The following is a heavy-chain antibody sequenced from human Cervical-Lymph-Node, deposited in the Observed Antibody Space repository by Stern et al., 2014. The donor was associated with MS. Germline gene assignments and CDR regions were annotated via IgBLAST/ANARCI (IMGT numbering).Heavy chain of an antibody. Sequence: VQLVESGGGVVQPGRSLRLSCAASGFTFRTYAMHWVRQAPGKGLEWVAVISYDGSNKFYADSVKGRFTISRDNSKNTLSLQMNSLRAEDTALYYCALPTLRNFDWYDAFDIWGQGTMVTVSS. CDR1: GFTFRTYA. J-gene: IGHJ3*02. D-gene: IGHD3-9*01. V-gene: IGHV3-30*04. CDR3: ALPTLRNFDWYDAFDI. CDR2: ISYDGSNK.